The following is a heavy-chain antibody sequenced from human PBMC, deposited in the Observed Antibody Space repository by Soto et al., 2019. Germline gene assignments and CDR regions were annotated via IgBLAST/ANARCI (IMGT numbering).Heavy chain of an antibody. CDR1: AYLEIYD. J-gene: IGHJ4*02. CDR2: IFSSEHF. Sequence: PSEPLSLTCVGAYLEIYDCSWTRQPPGKGLEWVGYIFSSEHFKYNPSLKSRLTISVDPSNNQFSLTLTSVTAADTAVYYCSRHRRPGSGNWYGVDSWGQGILVTVSS. V-gene: IGHV4-59*08. D-gene: IGHD1-1*01. CDR3: SRHRRPGSGNWYGVDS.